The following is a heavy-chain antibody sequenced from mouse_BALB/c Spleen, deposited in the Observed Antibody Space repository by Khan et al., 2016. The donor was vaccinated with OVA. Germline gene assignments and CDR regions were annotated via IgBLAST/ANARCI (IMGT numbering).Heavy chain of an antibody. J-gene: IGHJ3*01. V-gene: IGHV1-53*01. CDR3: IRGGYVGFAY. CDR2: ITPSNGGT. CDR1: GYTFTSYQ. Sequence: QVQLKQSGTELVKPGASVRLSCKASGYTFTSYQMYWVKQRPGQGLEWIGEITPSNGGTNFNEKFKSKATLTVDESSSTAFMQLSSLTSEDSAVYYCIRGGYVGFAYWGQGTLVTVSA. D-gene: IGHD3-1*01.